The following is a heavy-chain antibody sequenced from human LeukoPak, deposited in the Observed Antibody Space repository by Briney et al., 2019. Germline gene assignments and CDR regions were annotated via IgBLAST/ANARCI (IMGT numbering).Heavy chain of an antibody. V-gene: IGHV4-59*01. CDR3: ARRSAAAGSGWFDP. CDR2: IYYSGST. Sequence: NASETLSLTCTVSGGSISSYYWSWIRQPPGKGLEWIGYIYYSGSTNYNPSLKSRVTISVDTSKNQSSLKLSSVTAADTAVYYCARRSAAAGSGWFDPWGQGTLVTVSS. J-gene: IGHJ5*02. CDR1: GGSISSYY. D-gene: IGHD6-13*01.